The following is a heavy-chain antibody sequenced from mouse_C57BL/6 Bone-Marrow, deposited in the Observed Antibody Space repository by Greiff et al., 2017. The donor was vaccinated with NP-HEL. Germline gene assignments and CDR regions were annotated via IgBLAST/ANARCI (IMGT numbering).Heavy chain of an antibody. CDR3: ARDWDEAMDY. D-gene: IGHD4-1*01. CDR1: GFTFSSYA. CDR2: ISDGGSYT. Sequence: EVQGVESGGGLVKPGGSLKLSCAASGFTFSSYAMSWVRQTPEKRLEWVATISDGGSYTYYPDNVKGRFTISRDNAKNNLYLQMSHLKSEDTAMYYCARDWDEAMDYWGQGTSVTVSS. J-gene: IGHJ4*01. V-gene: IGHV5-4*01.